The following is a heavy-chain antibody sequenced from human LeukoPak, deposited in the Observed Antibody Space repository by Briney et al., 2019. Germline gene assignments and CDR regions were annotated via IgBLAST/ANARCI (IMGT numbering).Heavy chain of an antibody. Sequence: SETLSLTCTVSGVSITSDHWSWIRQPPGKGLEWIGYIYFSGNTNYNPSLKSRVTISVDTSKKRFSLKLRSVTAADTAVYYCARASRWGDLSLGYWGQGTLVTVSS. D-gene: IGHD3-16*02. CDR1: GVSITSDH. CDR2: IYFSGNT. CDR3: ARASRWGDLSLGY. V-gene: IGHV4-59*01. J-gene: IGHJ4*02.